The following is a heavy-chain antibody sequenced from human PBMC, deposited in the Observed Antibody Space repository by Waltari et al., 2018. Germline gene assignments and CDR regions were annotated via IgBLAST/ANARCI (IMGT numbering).Heavy chain of an antibody. CDR1: GFTFSSYS. CDR3: ARLGIVATIEDY. V-gene: IGHV3-48*01. J-gene: IGHJ4*02. Sequence: EVQLVESGGGLVQPGGSLRLSCAASGFTFSSYSMNWVRQAPGKGLEWVSYISRSVSTIYYADAVKGGFTSSRDNAKNSLYLQMNSLRAEDTAVYYCARLGIVATIEDYWGQGTLVTVSS. D-gene: IGHD5-12*01. CDR2: ISRSVSTI.